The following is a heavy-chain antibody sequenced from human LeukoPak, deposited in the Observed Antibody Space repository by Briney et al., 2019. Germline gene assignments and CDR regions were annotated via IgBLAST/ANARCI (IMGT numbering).Heavy chain of an antibody. CDR2: ISAYNGNT. CDR3: ARDLTMVRGVIIRAFDY. Sequence: ASVKVSCKASGYTFTSYGISWVRQAPGQGLEWMGWISAYNGNTNYAQKLQGRVTMTTDTSTSTAYMELRSLRSDDTAVYYCARDLTMVRGVIIRAFDYWGQGTLVTVSS. J-gene: IGHJ4*02. CDR1: GYTFTSYG. D-gene: IGHD3-10*01. V-gene: IGHV1-18*01.